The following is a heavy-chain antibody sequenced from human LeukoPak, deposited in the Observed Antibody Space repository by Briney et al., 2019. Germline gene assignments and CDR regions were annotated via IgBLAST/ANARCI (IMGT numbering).Heavy chain of an antibody. Sequence: TSSETLSLTCAVYGGSFSGYYWRWIRQPPGKGLEWIGEINHSGSTNYNPSLKSRVTISVDTSKNQFSLKLSSVTAADTAVYYCARLAPLHCSSTSCYRYYYYYYMDVWGKGTTVTVSS. CDR2: INHSGST. CDR1: GGSFSGYY. V-gene: IGHV4-34*01. CDR3: ARLAPLHCSSTSCYRYYYYYYMDV. D-gene: IGHD2-2*02. J-gene: IGHJ6*03.